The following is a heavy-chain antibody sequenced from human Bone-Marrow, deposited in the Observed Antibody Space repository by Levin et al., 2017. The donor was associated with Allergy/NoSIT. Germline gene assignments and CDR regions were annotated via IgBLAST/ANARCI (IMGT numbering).Heavy chain of an antibody. CDR2: ISGSGGST. CDR3: AKAQGDIVVVVAARPTYYGMDV. J-gene: IGHJ6*02. Sequence: GESLKISCAASGFTFSSYAMSWVRQAPGKGLEWVSAISGSGGSTYYADSVKGRFTISRDNSKNTLYLQMNSLRAEDTAVYYCAKAQGDIVVVVAARPTYYGMDVWGQGTTVTVSS. CDR1: GFTFSSYA. V-gene: IGHV3-23*01. D-gene: IGHD2-15*01.